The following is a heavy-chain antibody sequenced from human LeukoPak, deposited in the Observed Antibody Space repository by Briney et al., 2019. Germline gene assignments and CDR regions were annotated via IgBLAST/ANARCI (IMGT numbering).Heavy chain of an antibody. V-gene: IGHV1-2*02. Sequence: GASVKVSCKASGYTFTGCYMHWVRQAPGQGLEWMGWINPNSGGTNYAQKFQGRVTMTRDTSISTAYMELSRLRSDDTAVYYCARVGGYCTNGVCYDLRPSYYYMDVWGKGTTVTVSS. D-gene: IGHD2-8*01. CDR3: ARVGGYCTNGVCYDLRPSYYYMDV. J-gene: IGHJ6*03. CDR2: INPNSGGT. CDR1: GYTFTGCY.